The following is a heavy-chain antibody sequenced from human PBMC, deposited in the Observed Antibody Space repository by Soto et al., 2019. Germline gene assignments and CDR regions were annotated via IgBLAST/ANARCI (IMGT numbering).Heavy chain of an antibody. CDR1: VGTFGSYA. CDR3: ARSQGSSTSLEIYYYYYYGMDV. J-gene: IGHJ6*02. D-gene: IGHD2-2*01. V-gene: IGHV1-69*01. Sequence: QVQLVQSGAEVKKPGASVKVSCKASVGTFGSYAISWVRQAPGQGLEWMGGIIPIPGTANYAQKFQGRVTIAADESTSTAYMELSSLRSEDTAVYYCARSQGSSTSLEIYYYYYYGMDVWGQGTTVTVSS. CDR2: IIPIPGTA.